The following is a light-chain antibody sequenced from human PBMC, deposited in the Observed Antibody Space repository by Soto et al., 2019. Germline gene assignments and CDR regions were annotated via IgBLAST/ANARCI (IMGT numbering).Light chain of an antibody. Sequence: IVVTQSPATLSVSPGERVTLSCRASQSVGSNLAWYQQRPGQAPRLLIYDASTRATGIPDRFSGSGSGTEFTLTISSLQSEDFATYYCQQANSFPISFGQGTRLEIK. CDR1: QSVGSN. V-gene: IGKV3-15*01. CDR3: QQANSFPIS. J-gene: IGKJ5*01. CDR2: DAS.